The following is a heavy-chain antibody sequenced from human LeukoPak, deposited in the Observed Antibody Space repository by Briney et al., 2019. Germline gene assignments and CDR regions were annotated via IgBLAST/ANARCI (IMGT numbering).Heavy chain of an antibody. CDR3: ARAWAGTTGYYYYYMDV. CDR2: INPSGGST. V-gene: IGHV1-46*01. J-gene: IGHJ6*03. Sequence: ASVKVSCKASGYTFTSYYMHWVRQAPGQGLEWMGIINPSGGSTSYAQKFQGRVTMTRDMSTSTVYMELSSLRSEDTAVYYCARAWAGTTGYYYYYMDVWGKGTTVTVSS. D-gene: IGHD4-17*01. CDR1: GYTFTSYY.